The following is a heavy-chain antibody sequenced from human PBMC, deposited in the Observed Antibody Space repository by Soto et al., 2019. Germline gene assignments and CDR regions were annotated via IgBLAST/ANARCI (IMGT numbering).Heavy chain of an antibody. Sequence: GGSLRLSCAASGFTFSSYWMHWVRQAPGKGLVWVSRINSDGSSTSYADSVKGRFTISRDNAKNTLYLQMNSLRAEDTAVYYCASPQNYDSSGYSYYYYYYGMDVWGQGTTVTVSS. CDR2: INSDGSST. CDR3: ASPQNYDSSGYSYYYYYYGMDV. D-gene: IGHD3-22*01. CDR1: GFTFSSYW. V-gene: IGHV3-74*01. J-gene: IGHJ6*02.